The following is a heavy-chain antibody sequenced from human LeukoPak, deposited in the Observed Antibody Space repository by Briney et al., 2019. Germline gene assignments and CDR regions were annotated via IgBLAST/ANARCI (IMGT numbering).Heavy chain of an antibody. CDR3: AREMYASGWYGWFDP. D-gene: IGHD6-19*01. CDR1: GGSISSYY. CDR2: IYYSGST. J-gene: IGHJ5*02. V-gene: IGHV4-59*12. Sequence: PSETLSLTCTVSGGSISSYYWSWIRQPPGKGLEWIGYIYYSGSTNYNPSLKSRVTISVDTSKNQFSLKLSSVTAADTAVYYCAREMYASGWYGWFDPWGQGTLVTVSS.